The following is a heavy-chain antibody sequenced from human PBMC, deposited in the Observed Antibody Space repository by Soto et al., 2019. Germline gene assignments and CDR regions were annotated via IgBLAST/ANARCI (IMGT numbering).Heavy chain of an antibody. CDR2: IDPSDSYT. CDR3: ARLHCSSTSCYGYYYGMDV. J-gene: IGHJ6*02. CDR1: GYSFTSYW. Sequence: GESLKISCKGSGYSFTSYWISWVHQMPGKGLEWMGRIDPSDSYTNYSPSFQGHVTISADKSISTAYLQWSSLKASDTAMYYCARLHCSSTSCYGYYYGMDVWGQGTTVTVSS. D-gene: IGHD2-2*01. V-gene: IGHV5-10-1*01.